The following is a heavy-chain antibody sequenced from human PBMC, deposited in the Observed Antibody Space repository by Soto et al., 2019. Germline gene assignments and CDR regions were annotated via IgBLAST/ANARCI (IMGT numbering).Heavy chain of an antibody. CDR3: ARQRTDYSSLDP. Sequence: SETLSLTCTVSGGSISSYYRSWIRQPPGKGLEWLGYIHYSGSANYSPSLKSRLTISVDTSKNQFSLKLSSVTAADTAVYYCARQRTDYSSLDPWGQGTLVT. CDR2: IHYSGSA. D-gene: IGHD3-16*01. V-gene: IGHV4-59*08. J-gene: IGHJ5*02. CDR1: GGSISSYY.